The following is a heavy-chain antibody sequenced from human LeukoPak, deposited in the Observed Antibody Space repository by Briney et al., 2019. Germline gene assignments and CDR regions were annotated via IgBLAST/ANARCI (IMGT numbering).Heavy chain of an antibody. V-gene: IGHV1-18*01. D-gene: IGHD1-26*01. Sequence: ASVKVSCKASGYTFTSYGISWVRQAPGQGLEWMGWISAYNGNTNYAQKLQGRVTMTTDTSTSIVYMELRSLRSDDTAVYYCARDPEVGATAFDYWGQGTLVTVSS. J-gene: IGHJ4*02. CDR3: ARDPEVGATAFDY. CDR1: GYTFTSYG. CDR2: ISAYNGNT.